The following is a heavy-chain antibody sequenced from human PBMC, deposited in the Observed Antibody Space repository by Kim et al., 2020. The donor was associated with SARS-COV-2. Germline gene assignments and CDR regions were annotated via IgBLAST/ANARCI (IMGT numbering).Heavy chain of an antibody. CDR3: ARDGLYYYDSSGYYPLFDY. J-gene: IGHJ4*02. D-gene: IGHD3-22*01. V-gene: IGHV1-46*01. Sequence: KFQGRVTMTRDTSTSTVYMELSSLRSEDTAVYYCARDGLYYYDSSGYYPLFDYWGQGTLVTVSS.